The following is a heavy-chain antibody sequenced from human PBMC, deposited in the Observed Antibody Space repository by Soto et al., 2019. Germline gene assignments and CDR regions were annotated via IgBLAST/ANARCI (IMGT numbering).Heavy chain of an antibody. J-gene: IGHJ4*02. CDR1: GFTFSSYA. D-gene: IGHD2-2*01. CDR3: ARDPHPIVVVPAAAYYYGSGTMVEDY. CDR2: ISYDGSNK. V-gene: IGHV3-30-3*01. Sequence: PGGSLRLSCAASGFTFSSYAMHWVRQAPGKGLEWVAVISYDGSNKYYADSVKGRFTISRDNAKNSLYLQMNSLRAEDTAVYYCARDPHPIVVVPAAAYYYGSGTMVEDYWGQGTLVTVSS.